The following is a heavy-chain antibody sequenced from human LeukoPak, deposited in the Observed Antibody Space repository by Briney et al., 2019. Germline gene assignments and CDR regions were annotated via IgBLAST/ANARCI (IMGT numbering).Heavy chain of an antibody. V-gene: IGHV4-4*02. D-gene: IGHD2-2*01. J-gene: IGHJ4*02. Sequence: PSGTLSLTCAVSGGSISSSNWWSWVRQPPGKGLEWIGEINHSGSTNYNPSLKSRVTISVDTSKNQFSLKLSSVTAADTAVYYCARDWYCSSTSCSTLTGNRYFDYWGQGTWSPSPQ. CDR2: INHSGST. CDR1: GGSISSSNW. CDR3: ARDWYCSSTSCSTLTGNRYFDY.